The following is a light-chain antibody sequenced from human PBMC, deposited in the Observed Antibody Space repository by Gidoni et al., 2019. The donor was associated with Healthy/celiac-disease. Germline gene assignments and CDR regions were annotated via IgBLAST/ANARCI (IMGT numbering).Light chain of an antibody. Sequence: IVLTLSPGSLSLSPGERATLSCRASPSVSSSYLAWYQQKPGQAPRLLIYGASSRATGMPDRFRGSGSGTDFTLTISRLEPEDFAVYYCQQYGSSPPFTFGPXTKVDIK. J-gene: IGKJ3*01. V-gene: IGKV3-20*01. CDR1: PSVSSSY. CDR2: GAS. CDR3: QQYGSSPPFT.